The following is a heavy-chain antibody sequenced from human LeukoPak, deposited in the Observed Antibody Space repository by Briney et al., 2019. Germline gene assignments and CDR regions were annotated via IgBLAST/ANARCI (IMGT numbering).Heavy chain of an antibody. V-gene: IGHV3-74*01. CDR3: AKDHSPIVVVIAIPYDY. J-gene: IGHJ4*02. D-gene: IGHD2-21*01. CDR2: INTDGSTT. Sequence: GSLRLSCAASGFTFSNYWIHWVRQAPGKGLVWVSRINTDGSTTTYADSVKGRFSISRDNAKNTVYLQMNNLRAEDTAVYYCAKDHSPIVVVIAIPYDYWGQGTLVTVSS. CDR1: GFTFSNYW.